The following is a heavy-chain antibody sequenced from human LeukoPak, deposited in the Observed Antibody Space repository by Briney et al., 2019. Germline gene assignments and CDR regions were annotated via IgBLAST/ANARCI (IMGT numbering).Heavy chain of an antibody. D-gene: IGHD5-18*01. J-gene: IGHJ4*02. CDR2: LSGSGGST. Sequence: GGSLRLSCVFSGFTFSSYAMSWVRQAPGKGLEWVSSLSGSGGSTYYADSVKGRFTISRDNSKNTLYLQMNSLRVEDTAVYYCARDPHTGYSFAYWGQGTLVTVSS. CDR1: GFTFSSYA. CDR3: ARDPHTGYSFAY. V-gene: IGHV3-23*01.